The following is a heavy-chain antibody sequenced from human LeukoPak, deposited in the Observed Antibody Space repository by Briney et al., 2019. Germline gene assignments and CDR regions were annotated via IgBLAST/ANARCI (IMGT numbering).Heavy chain of an antibody. J-gene: IGHJ5*02. V-gene: IGHV4-34*01. CDR2: INHSGST. Sequence: SETLSLTCAVYGGSFSGYYWSWIRQPPGKGLEWIGEINHSGSTNYNPSLKSRVTISVDTSKNQLSLKLSSVTAADTAVYYCARGGYYGSGNDFRFDPWGQGTLVTVFS. CDR3: ARGGYYGSGNDFRFDP. D-gene: IGHD3-10*01. CDR1: GGSFSGYY.